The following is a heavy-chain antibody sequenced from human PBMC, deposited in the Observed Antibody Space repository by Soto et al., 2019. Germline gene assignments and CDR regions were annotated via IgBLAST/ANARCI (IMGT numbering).Heavy chain of an antibody. CDR3: AKDFRKGQQWLLSYYYGMDV. CDR1: GFTFSSYA. Sequence: GGSLRLSCAASGFTFSSYAMSWVRQAPGKGLEWVSAISGSGGSTYYADSVKGRFTISRDNSKNTLYLQMNSLRAEDTAVYYCAKDFRKGQQWLLSYYYGMDVWGQGTTVTVSS. J-gene: IGHJ6*02. V-gene: IGHV3-23*01. D-gene: IGHD6-19*01. CDR2: ISGSGGST.